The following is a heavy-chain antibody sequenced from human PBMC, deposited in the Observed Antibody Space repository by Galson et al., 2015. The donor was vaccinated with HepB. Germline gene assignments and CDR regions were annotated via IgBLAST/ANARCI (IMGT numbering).Heavy chain of an antibody. J-gene: IGHJ4*02. V-gene: IGHV3-7*03. Sequence: SLRLSCAASGFSFSSYWMNWVRQAPGKGLEWVANIKQDGSEKYYVDSVKGRFTISRDNARNSLYLQVNSLRAEDTAVYYCARGKVPTYWGQGTLVTVSS. CDR1: GFSFSSYW. CDR3: ARGKVPTY. D-gene: IGHD3-10*01. CDR2: IKQDGSEK.